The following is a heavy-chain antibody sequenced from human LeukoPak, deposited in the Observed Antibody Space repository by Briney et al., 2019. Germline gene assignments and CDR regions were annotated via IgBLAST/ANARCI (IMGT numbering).Heavy chain of an antibody. J-gene: IGHJ4*02. D-gene: IGHD4-17*01. CDR3: ARLGARQMLEY. V-gene: IGHV3-7*01. CDR2: IKQDGGQI. CDR1: EFTFNSYW. Sequence: QPGGSLRLSCAASEFTFNSYWMSWVRQAPGKGLEWVANIKQDGGQIYYLDSVKGRFTVSRDSAKNSLYLQMNSLRAEDTAVYYCARLGARQMLEYWGQGTLVTVSS.